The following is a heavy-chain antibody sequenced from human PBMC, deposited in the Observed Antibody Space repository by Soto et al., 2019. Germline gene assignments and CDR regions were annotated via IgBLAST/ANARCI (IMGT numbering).Heavy chain of an antibody. CDR3: ARPNGPRHYYYGMDV. J-gene: IGHJ6*02. D-gene: IGHD1-1*01. CDR1: GYSFTSYW. Sequence: GESLKISCKGSGYSFTSYWIGWVRQMPGKGLEWMGIIYPGDSDTRYSPSFQGQVTISADKSISTAYLQWSSLQASDTAMYYCARPNGPRHYYYGMDVWGQGTTVTVSS. V-gene: IGHV5-51*01. CDR2: IYPGDSDT.